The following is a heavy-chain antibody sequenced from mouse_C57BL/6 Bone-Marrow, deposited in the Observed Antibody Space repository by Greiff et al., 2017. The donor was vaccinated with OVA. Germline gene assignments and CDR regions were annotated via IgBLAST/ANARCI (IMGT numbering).Heavy chain of an antibody. CDR1: GFTFSDAW. CDR3: TRLRDYEGAWLAY. CDR2: FRHKATHHST. D-gene: IGHD2-4*01. Sequence: VKLEESGGGLVQPGGSMKLSCAASGFTFSDAWMDWVRQSPEKGLAWFAAFRHKATHHSTYYAESVHGRFTISRDDSKSSVYLQMNSLRAEDTGIYDGTRLRDYEGAWLAYWGQGTLVTVSA. V-gene: IGHV6-6*01. J-gene: IGHJ3*01.